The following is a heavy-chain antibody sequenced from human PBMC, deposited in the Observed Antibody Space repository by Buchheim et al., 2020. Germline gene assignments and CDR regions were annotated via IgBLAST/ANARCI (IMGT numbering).Heavy chain of an antibody. CDR1: GYTFTGHW. D-gene: IGHD6-19*01. Sequence: EVQLVQSGAEVEKPGESLKISCEGSGYTFTGHWIGWVRQMPGKGLEWMGIIYPGDSDTIYSPSFQGQVTISVDKSISTAYLQWSSLKASDTAMYYCAKHRVVGKWLDKMRYYYGMDVWGQGTT. CDR2: IYPGDSDT. V-gene: IGHV5-51*01. CDR3: AKHRVVGKWLDKMRYYYGMDV. J-gene: IGHJ6*02.